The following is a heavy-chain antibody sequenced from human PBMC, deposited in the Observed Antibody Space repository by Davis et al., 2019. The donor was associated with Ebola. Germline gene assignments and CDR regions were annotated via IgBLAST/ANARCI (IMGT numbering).Heavy chain of an antibody. V-gene: IGHV1-2*02. CDR1: GYTFTGYY. Sequence: ASVKVSCKASGYTFTGYYMHWVRQAPGQGLEWMGCINPNSGGTNYAQKFHGRVTMTRDTSISTAYMELRRLRSDDTAIYYCAKDGEARDWFDPWGQGTLVTVSS. J-gene: IGHJ5*02. CDR2: INPNSGGT. D-gene: IGHD3-10*01. CDR3: AKDGEARDWFDP.